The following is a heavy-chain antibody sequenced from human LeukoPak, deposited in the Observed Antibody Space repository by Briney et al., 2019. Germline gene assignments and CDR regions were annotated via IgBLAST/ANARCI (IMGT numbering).Heavy chain of an antibody. J-gene: IGHJ5*02. Sequence: GGSLRLSCAASGFTFDDYAMHWVRQAPGKGLEWVSGISWNSGSIGYADSVKGRFTISRDNAKNSQYLQMNSLRAEDTALYYCAKGCGSGSYERGNWFDPWGQGTLVTVSS. CDR3: AKGCGSGSYERGNWFDP. V-gene: IGHV3-9*01. CDR1: GFTFDDYA. D-gene: IGHD3-10*01. CDR2: ISWNSGSI.